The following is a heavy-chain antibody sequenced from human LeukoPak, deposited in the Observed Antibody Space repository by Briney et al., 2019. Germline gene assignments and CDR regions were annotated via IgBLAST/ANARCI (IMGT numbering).Heavy chain of an antibody. V-gene: IGHV4-39*01. J-gene: IGHJ4*02. CDR1: GGSISSSSYY. CDR3: ASLDDYGNRGVY. D-gene: IGHD4-11*01. CDR2: IYYSGST. Sequence: SETLSLTCAVSGGSISSSSYYWGWIRQPPGKGLEWIGSIYYSGSTYYNPSLKSRVTISVDTSKNQFSLKLSSVTAADTAVYYCASLDDYGNRGVYWGQGTLVTVSS.